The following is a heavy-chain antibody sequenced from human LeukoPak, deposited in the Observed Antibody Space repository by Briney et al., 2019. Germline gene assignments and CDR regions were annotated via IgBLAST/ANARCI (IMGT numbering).Heavy chain of an antibody. CDR1: GFTFSGYA. V-gene: IGHV3-9*01. CDR3: AKDIDPTIFGWFAY. D-gene: IGHD3-3*01. J-gene: IGHJ4*02. Sequence: GGSLRLSCAASGFTFSGYAMHWVRQAPGKGLEWVAGISWNSGSIDYADSVKGRFTISRDNAKKSLYLQMNSLRVEDRALYYCAKDIDPTIFGWFAYWGQGALVTVSS. CDR2: ISWNSGSI.